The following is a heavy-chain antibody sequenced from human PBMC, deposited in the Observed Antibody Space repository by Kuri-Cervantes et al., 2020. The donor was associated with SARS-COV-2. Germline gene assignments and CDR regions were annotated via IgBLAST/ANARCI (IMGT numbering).Heavy chain of an antibody. Sequence: GGSLRLSCAASGFNFSNHGMNWVRQAPGKGLEWVSSITTDGNYAFYADSMKGRFAISRDNAKASLYLQMSSLRAEDTAVYYCARDLRLGKSLDYWGQGALVTVSS. V-gene: IGHV3-21*01. J-gene: IGHJ4*02. CDR1: GFNFSNHG. CDR3: ARDLRLGKSLDY. CDR2: ITTDGNYA. D-gene: IGHD7-27*01.